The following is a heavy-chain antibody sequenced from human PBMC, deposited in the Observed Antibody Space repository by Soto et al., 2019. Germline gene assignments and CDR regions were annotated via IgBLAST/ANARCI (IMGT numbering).Heavy chain of an antibody. CDR2: ISGSGGRT. CDR1: GFTFSSYA. D-gene: IGHD2-8*01. V-gene: IGHV3-23*01. Sequence: AGGSLRLSCAASGFTFSSYAMSWVRQAPGKGLEWVSAISGSGGRTYYADSVKGLFTISRDNSKNTLYLQMNSLRAEDTAVYYCAREFLQPNGDAFDIWGQGTMVTVSS. CDR3: AREFLQPNGDAFDI. J-gene: IGHJ3*02.